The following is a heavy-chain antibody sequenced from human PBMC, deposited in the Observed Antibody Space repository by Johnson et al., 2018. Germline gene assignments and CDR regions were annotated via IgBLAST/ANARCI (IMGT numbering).Heavy chain of an antibody. CDR3: ARAGGSGSYPYYYMDV. Sequence: QVQLVQSGAEVKKPGASVKVSCKASGYTFTSHYLQWVRQAPGQGLEWMGIINPSDGSTDYAQKFQGRVTMTRDTSTSTGYMGLGSLRSEDTAVYYWARAGGSGSYPYYYMDVWGKGTTVTVSS. D-gene: IGHD3-10*01. CDR2: INPSDGST. CDR1: GYTFTSHY. V-gene: IGHV1-46*01. J-gene: IGHJ6*03.